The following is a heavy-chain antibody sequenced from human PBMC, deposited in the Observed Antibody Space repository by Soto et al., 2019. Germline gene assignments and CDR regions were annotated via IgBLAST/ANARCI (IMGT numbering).Heavy chain of an antibody. CDR3: ARGDRGAFDL. CDR1: GFTFSYYW. D-gene: IGHD1-26*01. V-gene: IGHV3-74*01. J-gene: IGHJ3*01. CDR2: IHSDGSST. Sequence: EVQLVESGGGLVRPGGSLRLSCAASGFTFSYYWMHWVRQAPGKGLVWVSRIHSDGSSTTYAGFVKGRCIISRDNARNPVNLQMHSVRVEDTAVYACARGDRGAFDLWGQGTVVTVSS.